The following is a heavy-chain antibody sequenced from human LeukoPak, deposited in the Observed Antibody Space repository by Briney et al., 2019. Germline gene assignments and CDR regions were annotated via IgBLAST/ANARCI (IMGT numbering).Heavy chain of an antibody. V-gene: IGHV4-34*01. CDR2: INHSGTA. J-gene: IGHJ4*02. CDR1: GGSFSGYY. CDR3: ARGEAHFDY. Sequence: SETLSLTCTVYGGSFSGYYWSWIRQPPGKGLEWIGEINHSGTANYNPSLKSLSGTTNYNPSLKSRVTISLDTSKNHFSLKLSSVTAADTAVYYCARGEAHFDYWGQGTLVTVSS.